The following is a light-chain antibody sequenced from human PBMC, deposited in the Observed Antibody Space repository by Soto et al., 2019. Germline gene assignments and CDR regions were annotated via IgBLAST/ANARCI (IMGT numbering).Light chain of an antibody. J-gene: IGLJ2*01. V-gene: IGLV2-11*01. CDR3: CSYAGNYTFV. CDR1: SRDVGGYTY. Sequence: QSALTQPRSVSGSPGQSVTISCTGTSRDVGGYTYVSWYRQHPGKAPKLMIYDVTKRPSGVPDRFSGSKSGNTASLTISGLQVEDEADYYCCSYAGNYTFVFGGGTKLTVL. CDR2: DVT.